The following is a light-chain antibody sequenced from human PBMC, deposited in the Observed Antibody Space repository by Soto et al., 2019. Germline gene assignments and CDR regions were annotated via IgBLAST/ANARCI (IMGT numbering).Light chain of an antibody. J-gene: IGLJ2*01. CDR1: SSDVGGYNY. CDR3: SSYTSTNHVV. Sequence: QSALTQPASVSGSPGQSINISCTGTSSDVGGYNYVSWYQQHPGKAPKLVIYEVTKRPSGVSNRFSGSKSGNTASLTISGLQAEDETDYYCSSYTSTNHVVFGGGTKLTVL. V-gene: IGLV2-14*01. CDR2: EVT.